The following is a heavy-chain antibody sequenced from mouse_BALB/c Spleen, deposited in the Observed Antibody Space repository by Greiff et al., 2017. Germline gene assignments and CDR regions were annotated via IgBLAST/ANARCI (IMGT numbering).Heavy chain of an antibody. CDR1: GFSLSTSGMG. D-gene: IGHD1-2*01. V-gene: IGHV8-12*01. CDR3: ARGYYGYWFAY. Sequence: QVTLKESGPGILQPSQTLSLTCSFSGFSLSTSGMGVSWIRQPSGKGLEWLAHIYWDDDKRYNPSLKSRLTISKDTSRNQVFLKITSVDTADTATYYCARGYYGYWFAYWGQGTLVTVSA. CDR2: IYWDDDK. J-gene: IGHJ3*01.